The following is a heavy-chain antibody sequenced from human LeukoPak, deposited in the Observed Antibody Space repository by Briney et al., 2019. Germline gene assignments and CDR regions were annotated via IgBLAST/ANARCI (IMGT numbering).Heavy chain of an antibody. Sequence: SVKVSCKASGGTFSSYAISWVRQAPGQRLEWMGGIIPIFGTANYAQKFQGRVTITADESTSTAYMELSSLRSEDTAVYYCARYLGGPYNWFDPWGQGTLVTVSS. D-gene: IGHD3-16*01. CDR3: ARYLGGPYNWFDP. CDR2: IIPIFGTA. CDR1: GGTFSSYA. V-gene: IGHV1-69*13. J-gene: IGHJ5*02.